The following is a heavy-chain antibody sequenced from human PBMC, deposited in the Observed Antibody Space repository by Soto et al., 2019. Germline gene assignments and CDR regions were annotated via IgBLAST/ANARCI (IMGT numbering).Heavy chain of an antibody. CDR1: GFTFTSSA. J-gene: IGHJ6*03. Sequence: SVKVSCKASGFTFTSSAMQWVRQARGQRLEWIGWIVVGSGNTNYAQKFQERVTITRDMFTSTAYMELSSLRSEDTAVYYCAAVRSSSWSPIAASDYYMDVWGKGTTVTVSS. V-gene: IGHV1-58*02. CDR3: AAVRSSSWSPIAASDYYMDV. D-gene: IGHD6-13*01. CDR2: IVVGSGNT.